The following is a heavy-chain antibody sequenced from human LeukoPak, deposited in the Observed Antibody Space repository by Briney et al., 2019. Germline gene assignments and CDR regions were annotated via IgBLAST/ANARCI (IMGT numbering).Heavy chain of an antibody. V-gene: IGHV4-31*03. Sequence: SETLSHTCTVSGGSISSGGYYWSWIRQHPGKGLEWIGYIYYSGSTDYNPSLKSRVTISVDTSKNQFSLKLSSVTAADTAVYYCATFYDSSGYYHDYWGQGTLVTVSS. CDR2: IYYSGST. J-gene: IGHJ4*02. CDR3: ATFYDSSGYYHDY. D-gene: IGHD3-22*01. CDR1: GGSISSGGYY.